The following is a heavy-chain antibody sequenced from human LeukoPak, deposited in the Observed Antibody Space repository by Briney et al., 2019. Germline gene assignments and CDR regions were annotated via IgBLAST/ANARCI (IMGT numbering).Heavy chain of an antibody. V-gene: IGHV4-34*01. CDR3: ARDRGAMANFDY. J-gene: IGHJ4*02. D-gene: IGHD5-18*01. CDR1: GGSFSGYY. Sequence: PSETLSLTCAVYGGSFSGYYWSWIRQPPGKGLEWIGEINHSGSTNYNPSLKSRVTISVDTSKNQFSLKLSSVTAADTAVYYCARDRGAMANFDYWGQGTLVTVSS. CDR2: INHSGST.